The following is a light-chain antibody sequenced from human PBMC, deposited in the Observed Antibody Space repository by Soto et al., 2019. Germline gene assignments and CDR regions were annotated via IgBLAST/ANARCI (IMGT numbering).Light chain of an antibody. Sequence: QSALTQPASVSGTPGQSITISCTGSSGGIGAYNYVSWFQQYPGKVPELIISEVSNRPSGVSNRFSGSKSGTAASLTISGLQTEDEADCFSFSFTSDWTHVFGTGTKVTV. J-gene: IGLJ1*01. V-gene: IGLV2-14*01. CDR1: SGGIGAYNY. CDR2: EVS. CDR3: FSFTSDWTHV.